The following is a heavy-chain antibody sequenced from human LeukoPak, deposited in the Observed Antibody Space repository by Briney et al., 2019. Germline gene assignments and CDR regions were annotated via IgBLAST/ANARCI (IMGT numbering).Heavy chain of an antibody. J-gene: IGHJ1*01. CDR2: ISSSSSNI. D-gene: IGHD3-22*01. CDR3: ARWGYYDSSDQH. Sequence: PGGPLRLSCAASGFTFNTYSMNWVRQAPGKGLEWVSSISSSSSNIQYEDSVKGRFTISRDNAKNSLYLQMNSLRAEDTAVYYCARWGYYDSSDQHWGQGTLVTVSS. V-gene: IGHV3-21*01. CDR1: GFTFNTYS.